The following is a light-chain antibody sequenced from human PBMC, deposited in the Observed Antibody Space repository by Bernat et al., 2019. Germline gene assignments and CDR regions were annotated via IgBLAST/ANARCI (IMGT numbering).Light chain of an antibody. CDR2: GAS. CDR1: QGISNL. Sequence: DIQMTQSPSSLSASVGDRLTITCRASQGISNLLAWYQQKPGKAPNLLIYGASTLQSGVPSRFSGSGSGTDFTLTISSLQPEDVATYYCQRYNSATLTFGGGTRVEIK. J-gene: IGKJ4*01. V-gene: IGKV1-27*01. CDR3: QRYNSATLT.